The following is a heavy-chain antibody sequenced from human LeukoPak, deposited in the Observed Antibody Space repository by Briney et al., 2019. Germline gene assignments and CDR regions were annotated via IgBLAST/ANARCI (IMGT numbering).Heavy chain of an antibody. CDR1: GFTFSSYW. Sequence: GGSLRLSCAASGFTFSSYWMHWVRQAPGKGLVWVSRIKFDESATNYADSVKGRFTISRDNAKNSLYLQMNSLRAEDTAVYYCAKITFDVDLDYWGQGTLVTVSS. V-gene: IGHV3-74*01. CDR3: AKITFDVDLDY. CDR2: IKFDESAT. J-gene: IGHJ4*02. D-gene: IGHD1-14*01.